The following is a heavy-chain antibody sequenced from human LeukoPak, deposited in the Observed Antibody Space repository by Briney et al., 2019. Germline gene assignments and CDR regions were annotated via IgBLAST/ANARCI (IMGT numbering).Heavy chain of an antibody. CDR3: AKDRDGESTTRTKGFDF. D-gene: IGHD1-26*01. V-gene: IGHV3-23*01. CDR2: IGAGGGNT. J-gene: IGHJ4*02. Sequence: GGSLRLSCAASGFTFSSYAMNWVRQAPGKGLEWVSIIGAGGGNTYYADSLKGRFTMSRDNSKKTLYLQMNDLRAEGTAVYYCAKDRDGESTTRTKGFDFWGQGTLVTVSS. CDR1: GFTFSSYA.